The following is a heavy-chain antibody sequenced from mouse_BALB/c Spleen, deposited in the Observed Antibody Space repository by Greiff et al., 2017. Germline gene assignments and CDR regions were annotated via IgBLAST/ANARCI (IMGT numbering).Heavy chain of an antibody. D-gene: IGHD1-2*01. CDR2: ISDGGSYT. Sequence: EVKLVESGGGLVKPGGSLKLSCAASGFTFSDYYMYWVRQTPEKRLEWVATISDGGSYTYYPDSVKGRFTISRDNAKNNLYLQMSSLKSEDTAMYYCAIHYYGYCWFAYWGQGTLVTVSA. V-gene: IGHV5-4*02. J-gene: IGHJ3*01. CDR3: AIHYYGYCWFAY. CDR1: GFTFSDYY.